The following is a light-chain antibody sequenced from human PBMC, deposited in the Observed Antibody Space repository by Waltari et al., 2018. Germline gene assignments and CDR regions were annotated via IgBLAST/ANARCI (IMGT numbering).Light chain of an antibody. V-gene: IGKV1-5*01. CDR1: ESIYSW. J-gene: IGKJ1*01. CDR3: QQYNSDSQN. CDR2: DAS. Sequence: DIQMTQSPSTLSATVGDRVPITGRASESIYSWLAWYQQKPGKAPKLLIYDASSLERGVPSRFSGSGSGTEFTLTISSLQPDDFATYYCQQYNSDSQNFGQGTKVEIK.